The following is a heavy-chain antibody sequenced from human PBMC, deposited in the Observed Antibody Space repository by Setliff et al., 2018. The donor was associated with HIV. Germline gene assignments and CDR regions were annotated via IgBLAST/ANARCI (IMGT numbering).Heavy chain of an antibody. CDR3: ARFYYGSGSYLDY. CDR2: INHSGST. Sequence: SETLSLTCAVDVGSFTNYFWNWIRQPPGKGLEWIGEINHSGSTNYNPSLKSRVSISVDKSKNQFSLKLSSVTAADTAVYYCARFYYGSGSYLDYWGQGTLVTVSS. CDR1: VGSFTNYF. J-gene: IGHJ4*02. D-gene: IGHD3-10*01. V-gene: IGHV4-34*01.